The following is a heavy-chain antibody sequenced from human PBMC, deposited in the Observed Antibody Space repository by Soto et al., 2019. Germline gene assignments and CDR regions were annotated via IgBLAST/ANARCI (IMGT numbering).Heavy chain of an antibody. CDR2: ISGDGVTT. V-gene: IGHV3-74*01. D-gene: IGHD3-9*01. Sequence: EVQLVESGGDLVQRGGSLRLSCAASGFPFSSYWMHWVRQPPGKGLDWIARISGDGVTTYYADSVTGRFTVSRDNAKNTLSLQISGLRAEDTAVYYCAREYYGLLTGYYTDYWGQGTLVSVSS. CDR1: GFPFSSYW. CDR3: AREYYGLLTGYYTDY. J-gene: IGHJ4*02.